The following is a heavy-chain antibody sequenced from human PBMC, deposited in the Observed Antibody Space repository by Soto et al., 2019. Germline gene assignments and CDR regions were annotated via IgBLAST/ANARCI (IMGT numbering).Heavy chain of an antibody. D-gene: IGHD2-2*01. CDR1: GGTFSSYT. CDR2: IIPILGIA. V-gene: IGHV1-69*04. Sequence: ASVKVSCKASGGTFSSYTISWVRQAPGQGLEWMGRIIPILGIANYAQKFQGRVTMTTQTSTNTAHMELRSLTSEDTAFYYCARESVCSGTSCPWDYWGQGTLVTVSS. J-gene: IGHJ4*02. CDR3: ARESVCSGTSCPWDY.